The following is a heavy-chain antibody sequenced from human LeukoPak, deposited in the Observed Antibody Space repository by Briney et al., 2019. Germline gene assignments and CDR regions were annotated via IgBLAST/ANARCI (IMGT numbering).Heavy chain of an antibody. D-gene: IGHD3-10*02. CDR3: AKVSYVRMFDTKGAFDI. CDR1: GFTFSTYS. J-gene: IGHJ3*02. Sequence: GGSLRLSCAASGFTFSTYSMNWVRQAPGKGLEWVSSISSRSSYIYYADSVKGRFTISRDNAKNSLYLQMNSLRAEDTALYYCAKVSYVRMFDTKGAFDIWGQGTMVTVSS. V-gene: IGHV3-21*04. CDR2: ISSRSSYI.